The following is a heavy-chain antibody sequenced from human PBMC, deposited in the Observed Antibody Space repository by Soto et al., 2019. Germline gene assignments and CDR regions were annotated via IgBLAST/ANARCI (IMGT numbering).Heavy chain of an antibody. V-gene: IGHV3-23*01. CDR2: ISGSGGST. CDR3: ARDWMGYCSSTSCYARGELNWFDP. J-gene: IGHJ5*02. D-gene: IGHD2-2*01. CDR1: GVTFSSYA. Sequence: PGGSLGLSCAASGVTFSSYAMSWVGQGPGKGLEWVSAISGSGGSTYYADSVKGRFTISRDNSKNTLYLQMNSLRAEDTAVYYCARDWMGYCSSTSCYARGELNWFDPWGQGTLVTVTS.